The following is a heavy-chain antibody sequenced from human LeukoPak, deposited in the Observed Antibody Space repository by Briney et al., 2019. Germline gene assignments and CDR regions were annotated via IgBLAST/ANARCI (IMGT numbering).Heavy chain of an antibody. CDR3: ARDNDWAFDY. CDR2: INHNGETI. CDR1: GFPFSSYV. V-gene: IGHV3-48*02. J-gene: IGHJ4*02. Sequence: GGSLRLSCAASGFPFSSYVMSWVRQAPGKGLEWVSYINHNGETIYYPDFVKGRFTISRDNAKNPLYLQMNSLRDEDTAVYYCARDNDWAFDYWGQGTLVTVSS. D-gene: IGHD3-9*01.